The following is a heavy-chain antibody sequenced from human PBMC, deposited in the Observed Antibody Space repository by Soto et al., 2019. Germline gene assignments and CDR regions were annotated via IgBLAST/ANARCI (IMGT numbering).Heavy chain of an antibody. CDR2: ISYDGSNK. CDR1: GFTFSSYG. CDR3: AKDLAGLSTDTYGDVDY. Sequence: QVQLVESGGGVVQPGRSLRLSCAASGFTFSSYGMHWVRQAPGKGLEWVAVISYDGSNKYHADSVKGRFTISRDNSKNTLYLQMNSLRAEDTAVYYCAKDLAGLSTDTYGDVDYWGQGTLVTVSS. J-gene: IGHJ4*02. V-gene: IGHV3-30*18. D-gene: IGHD4-17*01.